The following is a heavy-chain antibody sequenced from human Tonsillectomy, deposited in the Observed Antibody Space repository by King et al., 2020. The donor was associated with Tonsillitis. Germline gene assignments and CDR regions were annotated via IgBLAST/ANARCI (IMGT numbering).Heavy chain of an antibody. Sequence: DVQLVESGGGLVQPGGSLRLSCAASGFTFSTYAMNWVRQAPGKGLEWVSTISGSGGNTYYADSVKGRFTISRDNSKNTLYLQMNSLRAEDTAVYYCAKRPAAYWYFDYWGRGTLVTVSS. D-gene: IGHD2-2*01. CDR1: GFTFSTYA. CDR3: AKRPAAYWYFDY. V-gene: IGHV3-23*04. CDR2: ISGSGGNT. J-gene: IGHJ2*01.